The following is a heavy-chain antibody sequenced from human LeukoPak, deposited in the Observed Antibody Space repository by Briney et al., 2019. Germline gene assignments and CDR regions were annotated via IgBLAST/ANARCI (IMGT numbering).Heavy chain of an antibody. CDR3: AKDPPLRFPPMVRGVNRLYYFDY. J-gene: IGHJ4*02. CDR2: ISYDGSNK. CDR1: GFTFSSYA. D-gene: IGHD3-10*01. V-gene: IGHV3-30-3*01. Sequence: PGGSLRLSCAASGFTFSSYAMHWVRQAPGKGLEWVAVISYDGSNKYYADSVKGRFTISRDNSKNTLYLQMNSLRAEDTAVYYCAKDPPLRFPPMVRGVNRLYYFDYWGQGTLVTVSS.